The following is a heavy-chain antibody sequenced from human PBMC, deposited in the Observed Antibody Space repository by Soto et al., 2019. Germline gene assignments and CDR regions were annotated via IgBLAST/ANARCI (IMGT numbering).Heavy chain of an antibody. V-gene: IGHV3-30-3*01. CDR2: ISYDGSNK. J-gene: IGHJ4*02. Sequence: QVQLVESGGGVVQPGRSLRLSCAASGFTFSSYAMHWVRQAPGKGLEWVAVISYDGSNKYYADSVKGRFTISRDNSKNPLYLQMNSLRAEDTAVYYCANAGDFWSGYYTDAPIDYWGQGTLVTVSS. CDR3: ANAGDFWSGYYTDAPIDY. CDR1: GFTFSSYA. D-gene: IGHD3-3*01.